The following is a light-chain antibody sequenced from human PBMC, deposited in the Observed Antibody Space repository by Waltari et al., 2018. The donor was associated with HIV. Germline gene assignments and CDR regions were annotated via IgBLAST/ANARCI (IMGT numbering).Light chain of an antibody. CDR2: XNA. Sequence: QSVLTQPPSASGTPGQRVTISCXGSSTNIRSNTVSWYHQLQGTAPKLLIYXNAQRPSGVPDRFSXXKSGTSASLAISGXQSEDEADYYCAAWDDSLXXXXFGXGTKLTVL. CDR3: AAWDDSLXXXX. J-gene: IGLJ3*02. V-gene: IGLV1-44*01. CDR1: STNIRSNT.